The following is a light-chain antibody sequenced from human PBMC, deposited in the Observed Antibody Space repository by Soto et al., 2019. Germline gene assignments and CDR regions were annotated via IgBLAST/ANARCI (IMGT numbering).Light chain of an antibody. CDR2: GVC. V-gene: IGKV3-20*01. J-gene: IGKJ1*01. CDR3: QHYVYPQWT. Sequence: EIRLTQSPGTLSLSPGERATLSCRASQTGSNSYLAWYQQKSGQAPRLLIYGVCTRATGTPDRFSGSGSGTEFTLTIRRLEPEDFAVYFCQHYVYPQWTFGPGTKVDI. CDR1: QTGSNSY.